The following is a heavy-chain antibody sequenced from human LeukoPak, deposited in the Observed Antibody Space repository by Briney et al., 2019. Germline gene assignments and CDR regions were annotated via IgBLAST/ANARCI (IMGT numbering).Heavy chain of an antibody. CDR2: INPNSGGT. CDR1: GYTFTGYY. D-gene: IGHD2-2*01. Sequence: ASVKVSCKASGYTFTGYYMHWVRQAPGQGLEWMGWINPNSGGTNYAQKFQGRVTMTRDTSISTAYMELSRLRSDDTAVYYCARSIMPVGRGPKYYWFDPWGQGTLVTVSS. V-gene: IGHV1-2*02. J-gene: IGHJ5*02. CDR3: ARSIMPVGRGPKYYWFDP.